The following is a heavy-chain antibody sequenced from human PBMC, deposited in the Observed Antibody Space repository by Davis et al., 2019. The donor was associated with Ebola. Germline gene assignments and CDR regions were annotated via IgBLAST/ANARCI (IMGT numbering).Heavy chain of an antibody. D-gene: IGHD2-15*01. Sequence: PSETLSLTCAVYGGSFSGHYWSWIRQPPGKGLEWIGEINHSGSTNYNPSLKSRVTISVDTSKNQCSLKLSSVTAADTAVYYCAREGGWFDPWGQGTLVTVSS. CDR3: AREGGWFDP. V-gene: IGHV4-34*01. CDR2: INHSGST. CDR1: GGSFSGHY. J-gene: IGHJ5*02.